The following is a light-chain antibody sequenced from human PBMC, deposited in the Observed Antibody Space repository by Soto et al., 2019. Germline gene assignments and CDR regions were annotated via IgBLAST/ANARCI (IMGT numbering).Light chain of an antibody. CDR3: SSYTTRITSEGV. J-gene: IGLJ1*01. V-gene: IGLV2-14*01. CDR1: NSDVGGYNY. CDR2: AVS. Sequence: QSVLTQPASVSGSPGQSITISCTGTNSDVGGYNYVSWYQQHPGKAPKLMIYAVSNRPSGISNRFSGSKSGNTASLTISGLQAEDEADYYCSSYTTRITSEGVFGTGTKLTVL.